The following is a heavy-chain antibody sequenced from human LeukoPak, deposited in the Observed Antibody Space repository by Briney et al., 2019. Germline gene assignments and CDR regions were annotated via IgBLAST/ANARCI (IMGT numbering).Heavy chain of an antibody. CDR1: GGTFSSYA. J-gene: IGHJ3*02. Sequence: SVKVSCKASGGTFSSYAISWVRQAPGQGLEWMGGIIPIFGTANYAQKFQGRVTITADESTSTAYMELSSLRSEDTAVYYCARDVALGGYGAFDIWGQGTMVTVSS. CDR2: IIPIFGTA. D-gene: IGHD3-22*01. CDR3: ARDVALGGYGAFDI. V-gene: IGHV1-69*13.